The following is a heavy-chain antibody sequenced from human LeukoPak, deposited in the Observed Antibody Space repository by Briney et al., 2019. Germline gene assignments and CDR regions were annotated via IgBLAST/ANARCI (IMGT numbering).Heavy chain of an antibody. Sequence: SVKVSCKASGFTFSTSAVQWVRQARGQPLEWIGWIVVGSGDTKYAQSLQGRIIITRDMSTSTAYMELSSLRSEDTAVYYCAAELYGGNSDCCTFDMWGQGTMVTVSS. V-gene: IGHV1-58*01. CDR2: IVVGSGDT. D-gene: IGHD4-23*01. CDR3: AAELYGGNSDCCTFDM. J-gene: IGHJ3*02. CDR1: GFTFSTSA.